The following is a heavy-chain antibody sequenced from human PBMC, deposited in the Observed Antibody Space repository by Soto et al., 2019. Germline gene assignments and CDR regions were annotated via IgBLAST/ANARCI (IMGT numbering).Heavy chain of an antibody. Sequence: QVQLVQSGAEVKTPGSSLKVSCKVSGSRFSNYVISWVRQAPGHGLEWLGRIIPILNSTKYAQSFQGRVTITEDKSTSTASRELSSLRSDDTAVYYCAREGRGKKAGYNGLVSLGYWGQGTLVTVSS. V-gene: IGHV1-69*06. CDR3: AREGRGKKAGYNGLVSLGY. D-gene: IGHD2-2*02. CDR2: IIPILNST. CDR1: GSRFSNYV. J-gene: IGHJ4*02.